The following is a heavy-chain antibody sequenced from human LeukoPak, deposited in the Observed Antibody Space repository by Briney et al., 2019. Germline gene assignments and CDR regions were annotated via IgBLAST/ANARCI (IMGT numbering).Heavy chain of an antibody. Sequence: SETLSLTCTVSGYSNSSGYYWGWIRQPPGKGLEWIGSIYHSGSTYYNPSLKSRVTISVDTSKNQFSLKLSSVTAADTAVYYCARGASTVVTPYDAFDIWGQGTMVTVSS. CDR3: ARGASTVVTPYDAFDI. CDR2: IYHSGST. V-gene: IGHV4-38-2*02. J-gene: IGHJ3*02. CDR1: GYSNSSGYY. D-gene: IGHD4-23*01.